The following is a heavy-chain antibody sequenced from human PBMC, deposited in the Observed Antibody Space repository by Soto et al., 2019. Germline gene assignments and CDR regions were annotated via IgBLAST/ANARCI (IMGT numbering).Heavy chain of an antibody. CDR3: AGGNCAGDCYFDY. V-gene: IGHV1-2*02. Sequence: QVQLVQSGAEVKKPGASVKVSCKASGYTFTGSYMHWVRQAPGQGLEWMGWINPNSGDTNYAQRFQGRVTVTRDTSTSTVYMELTSLRFDDTAVYYCAGGNCAGDCYFDYWGQGTLVTVSS. J-gene: IGHJ4*02. CDR2: INPNSGDT. D-gene: IGHD2-21*02. CDR1: GYTFTGSY.